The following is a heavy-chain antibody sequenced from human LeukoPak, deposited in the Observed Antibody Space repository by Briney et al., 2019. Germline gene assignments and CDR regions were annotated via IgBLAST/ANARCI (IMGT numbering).Heavy chain of an antibody. CDR2: INSDGSST. CDR1: GFTFSSYW. Sequence: GGTLSLSCAASGFTFSSYWMHWVRQAPGKGLVWVSRINSDGSSTSYADSVKGRFTISRDNAKNTLYLQMNSLRAGDTAVYYCARDPTLSSSAPYFDYWGQGTLVTVSS. V-gene: IGHV3-74*01. CDR3: ARDPTLSSSAPYFDY. D-gene: IGHD2-2*01. J-gene: IGHJ4*02.